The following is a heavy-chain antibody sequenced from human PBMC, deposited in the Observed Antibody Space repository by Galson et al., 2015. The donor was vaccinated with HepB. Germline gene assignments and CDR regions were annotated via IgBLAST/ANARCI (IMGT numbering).Heavy chain of an antibody. J-gene: IGHJ2*01. CDR3: ARGRITIFGVEPWYFDL. V-gene: IGHV1-18*01. D-gene: IGHD3-3*01. CDR2: ISAYNGNT. Sequence: SVKVSCKASGYTFTSYGISWVRQAPGQGLEWMGWISAYNGNTNYAQKLQGRVTMTTDTSTSTAYMELRSLRSDDTAVYYCARGRITIFGVEPWYFDLWVRGTLVTVSS. CDR1: GYTFTSYG.